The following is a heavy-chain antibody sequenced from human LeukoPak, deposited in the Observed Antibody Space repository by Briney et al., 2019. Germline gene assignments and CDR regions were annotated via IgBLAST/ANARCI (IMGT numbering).Heavy chain of an antibody. D-gene: IGHD4-17*01. CDR3: ARDDSTVTRFDY. Sequence: PGGSLRLSCGASGFTFDTYEMNWVRQAPGKGLEWLASISSRSRGIYYADSVEGRFTISRDNAKNSLYLQMNSLRAEDTALYYCARDDSTVTRFDYWGQGTLVTVSS. J-gene: IGHJ4*02. CDR1: GFTFDTYE. CDR2: ISSRSRGI. V-gene: IGHV3-48*03.